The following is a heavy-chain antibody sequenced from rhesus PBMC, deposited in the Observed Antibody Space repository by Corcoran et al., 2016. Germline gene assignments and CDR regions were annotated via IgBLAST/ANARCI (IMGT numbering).Heavy chain of an antibody. D-gene: IGHD5-24*01. CDR3: AKEGWGSVGAFDF. CDR2: IGRDGSST. Sequence: EVQLVESGGGLVQPGGSLRLSCAASGFTFSSYWMYWVRQAPGKGLEWVSRIGRDGSSTSYADAVKGRFTISRENAKNSLYLQMNSLRAEDTAVYYCAKEGWGSVGAFDFWGQGLRVTVSS. J-gene: IGHJ3*01. CDR1: GFTFSSYW. V-gene: IGHV3-119*01.